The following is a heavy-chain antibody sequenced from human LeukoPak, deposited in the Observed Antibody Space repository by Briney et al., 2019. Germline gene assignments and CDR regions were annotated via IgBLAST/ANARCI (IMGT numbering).Heavy chain of an antibody. J-gene: IGHJ4*02. CDR2: IRSKAYGGTT. V-gene: IGHV3-49*03. D-gene: IGHD6-19*01. CDR1: GFTFGDYA. Sequence: GGSLRLSCTASGFTFGDYAMSWFRQAPGKGLEWVGFIRSKAYGGTTEYAASVKGRFTISRDDSKSIAYLQMNSLKTEDTAVYYCTRGGDSSGWYHGFGDDDYWGQGTLVTVSS. CDR3: TRGGDSSGWYHGFGDDDY.